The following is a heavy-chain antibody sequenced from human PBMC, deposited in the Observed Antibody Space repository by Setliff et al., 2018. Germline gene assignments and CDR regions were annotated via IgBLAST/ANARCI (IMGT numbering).Heavy chain of an antibody. CDR3: AKGGTYRYFDF. J-gene: IGHJ4*02. Sequence: SETLSLTCTVSGGSLSSYNYWSWIRQPAGKGLEWIGQIYTDGSTSYNPSLKSRLTISVDTSKNQFSLKLTSVTAADTAFYFCAKGGTYRYFDFWGQGTLVTVSS. D-gene: IGHD1-1*01. V-gene: IGHV4-61*10. CDR1: GGSLSSYNY. CDR2: IYTDGST.